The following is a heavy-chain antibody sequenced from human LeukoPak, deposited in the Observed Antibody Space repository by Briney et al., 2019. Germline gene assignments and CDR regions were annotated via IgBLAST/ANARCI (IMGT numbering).Heavy chain of an antibody. J-gene: IGHJ5*02. Sequence: SETLSLTCTVSGGSISSYYWNWIRQPPGKGLEWIGYIYYSGSTNYNPSLKSRVTISVDTSKNQFSLKLSSVTAADTAVYYCARGVVVAATPGWFDPWGQGTLVTVSS. D-gene: IGHD2-15*01. CDR2: IYYSGST. V-gene: IGHV4-59*01. CDR3: ARGVVVAATPGWFDP. CDR1: GGSISSYY.